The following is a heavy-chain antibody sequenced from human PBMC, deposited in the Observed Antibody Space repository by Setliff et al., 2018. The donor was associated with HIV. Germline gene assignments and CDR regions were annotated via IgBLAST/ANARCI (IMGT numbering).Heavy chain of an antibody. CDR2: IFASGST. D-gene: IGHD1-26*01. J-gene: IGHJ6*02. V-gene: IGHV4-4*07. CDR1: GGSISTYY. CDR3: ARDSELGLNYHYGMDV. Sequence: SETLSLTCTVSGGSISTYYLTWIRQPAGKGLEWIGRIFASGSTNYNPSLKSRVTMSVDTSKSQFSLGLSSVTAADTAVYYCARDSELGLNYHYGMDVWGQGTTVTVSS.